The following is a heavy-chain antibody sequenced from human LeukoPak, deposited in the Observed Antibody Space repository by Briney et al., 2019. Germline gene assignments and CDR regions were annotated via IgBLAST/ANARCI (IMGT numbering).Heavy chain of an antibody. D-gene: IGHD3-3*01. J-gene: IGHJ5*02. CDR1: GFTFSSYS. Sequence: GGSLRLSCAASGFTFSSYSMNWVRQAPGKGLEWVSYISSSSSTIYYADSVKGRFTISRDNAKNSLYLQVNSLRAEDTAVYYCARGPEDFWSGYLDPNWFDPWGQGTLVTVSS. CDR2: ISSSSSTI. V-gene: IGHV3-48*01. CDR3: ARGPEDFWSGYLDPNWFDP.